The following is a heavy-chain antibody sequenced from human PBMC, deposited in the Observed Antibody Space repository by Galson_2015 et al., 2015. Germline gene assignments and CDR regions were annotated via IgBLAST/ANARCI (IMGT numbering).Heavy chain of an antibody. CDR3: TRGFDP. CDR2: IRSKANSYAT. V-gene: IGHV3-49*03. J-gene: IGHJ5*02. CDR1: GFTFGDYA. Sequence: SLRLSCAASGFTFGDYAMSWFRQAPGKGLEWVGFIRSKANSYATAYAASVGGRFTISRDDSKNTAYLQMNSLKTEDTAVYYCTRGFDPWGQGTLVTVSS.